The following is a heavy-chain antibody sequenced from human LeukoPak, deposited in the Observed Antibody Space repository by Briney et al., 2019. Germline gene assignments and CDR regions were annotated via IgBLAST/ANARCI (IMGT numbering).Heavy chain of an antibody. CDR3: ARNRGPSY. CDR2: IKPDGSEK. CDR1: GFTFSSYL. J-gene: IGHJ4*02. V-gene: IGHV3-7*01. Sequence: GGSLRLSCAASGFTFSSYLMTWVRQAPGKGLEWVANIKPDGSEKFYGDSVEGRFTISRDNAKNSVYLQMDSLRAEDTAVYYCARNRGPSYWGQGTLVTVSS.